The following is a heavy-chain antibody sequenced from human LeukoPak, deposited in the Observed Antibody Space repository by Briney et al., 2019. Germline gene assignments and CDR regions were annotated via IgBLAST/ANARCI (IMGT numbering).Heavy chain of an antibody. CDR1: GLNFEEYG. Sequence: GGSLRLSCAASGLNFEEYGMHWVRQAPGKGLEWVANIKYDGSDKYYMDSVKGRFTISRDNAKNSLYLQMNSLRAEDTAVYYCARDVLKTKDAFDIWGQGTMVTVSS. CDR3: ARDVLKTKDAFDI. D-gene: IGHD1/OR15-1a*01. J-gene: IGHJ3*02. V-gene: IGHV3-7*01. CDR2: IKYDGSDK.